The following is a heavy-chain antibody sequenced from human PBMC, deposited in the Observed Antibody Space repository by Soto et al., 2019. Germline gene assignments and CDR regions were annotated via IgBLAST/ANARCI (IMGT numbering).Heavy chain of an antibody. CDR3: AASGSLAY. CDR2: INPGNGDT. V-gene: IGHV1-3*01. CDR1: GYTFSRYA. J-gene: IGHJ4*02. Sequence: QVQLVQSGAEVKKPGASVKVSCKASGYTFSRYAIHWVRQAPGQSLECMGWINPGNGDTRYSQKFQGRVTITRDTSASTAYMELSSLRSEDTALYYCAASGSLAYWGQGTLVTVSS. D-gene: IGHD1-26*01.